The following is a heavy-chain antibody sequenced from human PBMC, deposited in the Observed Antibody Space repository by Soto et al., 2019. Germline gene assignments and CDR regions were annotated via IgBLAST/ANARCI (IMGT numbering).Heavy chain of an antibody. Sequence: KASETLSLTCTVSGGSISSYYWSWIRQPPGKGLEWIGYIYYSGSTNYNPSLKSRVTISVDTSKNQFSLKLSSVTAADTAVYYCARVYPHWELRGGYFDYWGQGTLVTVSS. CDR1: GGSISSYY. V-gene: IGHV4-59*01. D-gene: IGHD1-26*01. CDR2: IYYSGST. J-gene: IGHJ4*02. CDR3: ARVYPHWELRGGYFDY.